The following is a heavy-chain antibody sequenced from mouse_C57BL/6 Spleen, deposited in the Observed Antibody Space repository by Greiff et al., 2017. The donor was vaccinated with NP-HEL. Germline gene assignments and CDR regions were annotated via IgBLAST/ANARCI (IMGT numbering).Heavy chain of an antibody. D-gene: IGHD1-1*01. CDR2: INPNNGGT. CDR3: ARSGYYGTFDY. Sequence: VQLQQSGPELVKPGASVKISCKASGYTFTDYYMDWVKQSPGKSLEWIGDINPNNGGTIYNQKFKGKATLTVDKSSSTAYMQLRSLTSEDSAVYYWARSGYYGTFDYWGQGTTLTVSS. CDR1: GYTFTDYY. J-gene: IGHJ2*01. V-gene: IGHV1-18*01.